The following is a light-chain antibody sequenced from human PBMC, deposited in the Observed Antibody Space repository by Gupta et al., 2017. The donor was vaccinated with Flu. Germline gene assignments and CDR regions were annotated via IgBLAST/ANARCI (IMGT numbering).Light chain of an antibody. V-gene: IGKV4-1*01. CDR3: QQYLSTPPT. CDR2: WAS. J-gene: IGKJ1*01. Sequence: DIVMTPSPDSLALSLGERATSNCKSSQSVLYSPNNKNYFAGYQQRPGQPPKLLIYWASTRESGVPDRCSGSGSGTDFTLTISSLQTEDVAVYYCQQYLSTPPTFGQGTKVEIK. CDR1: QSVLYSPNNKNY.